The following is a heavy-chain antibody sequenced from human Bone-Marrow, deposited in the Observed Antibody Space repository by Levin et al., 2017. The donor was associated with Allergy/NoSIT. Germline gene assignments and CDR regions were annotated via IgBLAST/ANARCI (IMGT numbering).Heavy chain of an antibody. CDR3: ARQHAGAGSYYNNMEY. CDR2: IWHDGSNT. D-gene: IGHD3-10*01. J-gene: IGHJ4*02. V-gene: IGHV3-33*01. CDR1: GFLFRSYG. Sequence: GESLKISCEVSGFLFRSYGMHWVRQGPGKGLEWVAIIWHDGSNTNYADSVKGRFTVSRDNAKNTAYLEMNSLRVEDTAMYYCARQHAGAGSYYNNMEYWGQGTPVTVSP.